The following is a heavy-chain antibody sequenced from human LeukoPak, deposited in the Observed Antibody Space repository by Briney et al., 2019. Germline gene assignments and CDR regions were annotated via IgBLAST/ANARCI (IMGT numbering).Heavy chain of an antibody. Sequence: SETLSLTCTVSGYSISSGYYWGWIRQPPGKGLEWIGSIYHSGSTYYNPSLKGRVTISVDTSKNQFSLKLSSVTAADTAVYYCADTRSAGTLWFDPWGQGTLVTVSS. CDR2: IYHSGST. CDR1: GYSISSGYY. J-gene: IGHJ5*02. D-gene: IGHD6-13*01. CDR3: ADTRSAGTLWFDP. V-gene: IGHV4-38-2*02.